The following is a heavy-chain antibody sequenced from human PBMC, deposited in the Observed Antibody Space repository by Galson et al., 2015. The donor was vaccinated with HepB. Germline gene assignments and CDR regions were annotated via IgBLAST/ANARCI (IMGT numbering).Heavy chain of an antibody. CDR2: IIPIFVTA. CDR3: ARVVEVQWLVVVDVFAI. CDR1: GGNFSSYI. Sequence: SVKVSCKTSGGNFSSYIISWVRQAPGQGLEWMGGIIPIFVTANYAQKFQGRVTITADESTSTAYIELSNLRSEDTAVYYGARVVEVQWLVVVDVFAIWGQGTMVTVSS. V-gene: IGHV1-69*13. J-gene: IGHJ3*02. D-gene: IGHD6-19*01.